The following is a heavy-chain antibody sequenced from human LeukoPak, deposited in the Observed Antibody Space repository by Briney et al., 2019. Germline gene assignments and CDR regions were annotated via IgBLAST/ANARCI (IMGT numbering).Heavy chain of an antibody. V-gene: IGHV4-31*03. CDR1: GGSISSGGYY. CDR2: VYSSGST. D-gene: IGHD1-14*01. Sequence: SQTLSLTCTVSGGSISSGGYYWSWIRQRPGKGLEWIGYVYSSGSTNYNPSLVSRVTISLDTSKNQFSLKLSSVTAADTAVYYCARGPASFDYWGQGTLVTVSS. CDR3: ARGPASFDY. J-gene: IGHJ4*02.